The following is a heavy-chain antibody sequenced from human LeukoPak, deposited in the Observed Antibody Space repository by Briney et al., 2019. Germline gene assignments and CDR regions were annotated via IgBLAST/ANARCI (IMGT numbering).Heavy chain of an antibody. V-gene: IGHV1-2*02. Sequence: ASVKVSCKASGYTFTGYYMHWVRQAPGQGLEWVGWINPNSGGTNYAQKFQGRVTMTRDTSISTAYMELSRLRSDDTAVYYCARAFWTYYYDSSGSTDYYYYYMDVWGKGTTVTVSS. D-gene: IGHD3-22*01. CDR2: INPNSGGT. CDR3: ARAFWTYYYDSSGSTDYYYYYMDV. CDR1: GYTFTGYY. J-gene: IGHJ6*03.